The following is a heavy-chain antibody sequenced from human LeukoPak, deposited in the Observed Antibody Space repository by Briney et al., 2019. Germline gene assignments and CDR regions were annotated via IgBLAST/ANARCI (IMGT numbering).Heavy chain of an antibody. J-gene: IGHJ4*02. CDR2: ISGSGGST. D-gene: IGHD2-2*01. Sequence: GGSLRLSCAASGFTFSNYAMSWVRQAPGKGLEWVSAISGSGGSTYYADSVKGRFTISRDNSKNTLYLQMNSLRAEDTAVYYCAKTSEGREVPAAITFDYWGQGTLVTVSS. CDR3: AKTSEGREVPAAITFDY. V-gene: IGHV3-23*01. CDR1: GFTFSNYA.